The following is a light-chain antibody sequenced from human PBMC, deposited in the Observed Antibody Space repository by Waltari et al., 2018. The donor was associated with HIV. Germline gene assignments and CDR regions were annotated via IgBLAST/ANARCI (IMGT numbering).Light chain of an antibody. Sequence: DIQLTQSPSFVSASIGDRVTVNCRASQGISSSLAWYQQKPGKAPKLLIYSASTLQSGVPSRFSGSGSGTEFTLTISGLQAEDFATYFCQQLNNYPRTFGQGTKVEVK. V-gene: IGKV1-9*01. CDR2: SAS. CDR1: QGISSS. CDR3: QQLNNYPRT. J-gene: IGKJ1*01.